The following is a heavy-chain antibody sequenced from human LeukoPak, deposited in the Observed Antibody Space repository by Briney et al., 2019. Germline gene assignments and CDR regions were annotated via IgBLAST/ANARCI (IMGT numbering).Heavy chain of an antibody. Sequence: GASVKVSCKASGGTFSSYALSWVRQAPGQGLEWMGGIIPLFATANYAQQFQGRVMIIMDESTNTGYMELSSLRSEDTAVYYCARDLVPAASGGWFDPWGQGTLVTVSS. CDR3: ARDLVPAASGGWFDP. V-gene: IGHV1-69*05. CDR2: IIPLFATA. J-gene: IGHJ5*02. CDR1: GGTFSSYA. D-gene: IGHD2-2*01.